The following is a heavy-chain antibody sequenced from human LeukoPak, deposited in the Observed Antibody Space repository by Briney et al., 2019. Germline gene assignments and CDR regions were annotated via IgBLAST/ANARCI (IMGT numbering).Heavy chain of an antibody. J-gene: IGHJ4*02. V-gene: IGHV3-23*01. CDR2: ISGSGGST. CDR3: ARDLLLWFGELSGDSDY. CDR1: GFTFSSYA. Sequence: GGSLRLSCAASGFTFSSYAMSWVRQAPGKGLEWVSGISGSGGSTYYADSVKGRFTISRDNSKITLHLQMNSLRAEDTAVYYCARDLLLWFGELSGDSDYWGQGTLVTVSS. D-gene: IGHD3-10*01.